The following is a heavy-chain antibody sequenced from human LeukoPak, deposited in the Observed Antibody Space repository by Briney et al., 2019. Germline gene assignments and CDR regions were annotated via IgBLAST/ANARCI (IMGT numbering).Heavy chain of an antibody. D-gene: IGHD1-26*01. V-gene: IGHV3-7*01. CDR1: GFTFSGYW. J-gene: IGHJ4*02. CDR2: IKQDGYEK. Sequence: PGGSLRLSCAASGFTFSGYWMSWVRQTSEKGLEWVANIKQDGYEKYYVDSVKGRFTISRDNAKNSLYLQMNSLRADDTAIYYCARDKIVGPTTLDYWGQGTLVTVSS. CDR3: ARDKIVGPTTLDY.